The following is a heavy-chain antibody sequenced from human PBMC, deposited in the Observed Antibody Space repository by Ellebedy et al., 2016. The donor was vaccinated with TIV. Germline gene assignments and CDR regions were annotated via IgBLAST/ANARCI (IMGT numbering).Heavy chain of an antibody. Sequence: MPSETLSLTCTVSGGSITTYYWTRIRQLPGKGLEWIGYISYSGSTNSNPPLKSRVTISVDTSKNQFSLSLNSMTAADTAVYYCARVVWQQPVSYAFDIWGQGTMVTVSS. CDR2: ISYSGST. CDR1: GGSITTYY. V-gene: IGHV4-59*01. D-gene: IGHD6-13*01. CDR3: ARVVWQQPVSYAFDI. J-gene: IGHJ3*02.